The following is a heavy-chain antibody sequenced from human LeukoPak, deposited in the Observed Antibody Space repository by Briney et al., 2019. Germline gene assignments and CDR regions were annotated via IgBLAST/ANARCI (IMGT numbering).Heavy chain of an antibody. J-gene: IGHJ5*02. CDR3: ASIYCSSTSCFTKWFDP. D-gene: IGHD2-2*01. Sequence: ASVKVSCKASGYTFTVYYMHWVRHAPGQGLEWMGWINPNSGGTNYTQKFQGRVTMTRDTSISTAYMELSRLRSDDTAVYYCASIYCSSTSCFTKWFDPWGQGTLVTVSS. CDR1: GYTFTVYY. CDR2: INPNSGGT. V-gene: IGHV1-2*02.